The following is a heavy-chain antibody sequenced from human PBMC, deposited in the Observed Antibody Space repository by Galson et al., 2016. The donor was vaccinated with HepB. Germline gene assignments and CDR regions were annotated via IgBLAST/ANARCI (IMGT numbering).Heavy chain of an antibody. J-gene: IGHJ1*01. D-gene: IGHD1-26*01. V-gene: IGHV3-7*01. CDR3: ARGWRTYYRYFEH. CDR2: IKDDGSEK. CDR1: GLTFSSYW. Sequence: SLRLSCAASGLTFSSYWMNWVRQARGKGLEWVANIKDDGSEKNYVDSVKGRFTISRDNAKNSLYLQMNSLRGEDTAVYYCARGWRTYYRYFEHWGQGALVSVSS.